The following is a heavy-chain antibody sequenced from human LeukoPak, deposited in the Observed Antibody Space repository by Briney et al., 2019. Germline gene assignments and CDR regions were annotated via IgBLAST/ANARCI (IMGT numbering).Heavy chain of an antibody. CDR1: GFTFSSYA. CDR2: ISYDASNK. Sequence: NPGRSQRLSCAAAGFTFSSYAMHWVRQAPGKGLEWVAVISYDASNKYYADSVKGRFTISRDNSRNTLYLQMNSLRPEDTAVYYCARDQGPGSYLTNWGQGTLVTVSS. V-gene: IGHV3-30-3*01. J-gene: IGHJ4*02. CDR3: ARDQGPGSYLTN. D-gene: IGHD3-10*01.